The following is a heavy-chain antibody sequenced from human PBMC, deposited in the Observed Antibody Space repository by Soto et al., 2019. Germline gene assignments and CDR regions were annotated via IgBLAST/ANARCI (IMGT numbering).Heavy chain of an antibody. CDR1: GYTFTSYG. CDR3: ARAAAIDNPYYCYGMDV. Sequence: ASVKVSCKASGYTFTSYGISWVRQAPGQGLEWMGWISAYNGNTNYAQKLQGRVTMTTDTSTSTAYMELRSLRSDDTAVYYCARAAAIDNPYYCYGMDVWGQGSTVTVSS. D-gene: IGHD6-13*01. J-gene: IGHJ6*02. CDR2: ISAYNGNT. V-gene: IGHV1-18*01.